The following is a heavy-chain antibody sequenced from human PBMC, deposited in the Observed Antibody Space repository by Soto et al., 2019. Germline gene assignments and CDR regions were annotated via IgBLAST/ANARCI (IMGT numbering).Heavy chain of an antibody. Sequence: PSETLSLTCAVYGGSFSGYYWSWIRQPPGKGLEWIGEINHSGSTNYNPSLKSRVTISVDTSKNQFSLKLSSVTAADTAVYYCARGKLLWFGELLPPAKRKSIFDYWGQGTLVTVSS. V-gene: IGHV4-34*01. J-gene: IGHJ4*02. CDR3: ARGKLLWFGELLPPAKRKSIFDY. CDR1: GGSFSGYY. CDR2: INHSGST. D-gene: IGHD3-10*01.